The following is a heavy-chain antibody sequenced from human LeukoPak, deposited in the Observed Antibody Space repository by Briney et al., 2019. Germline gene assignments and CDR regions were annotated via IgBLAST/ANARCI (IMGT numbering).Heavy chain of an antibody. CDR3: ARESGYYDSSGYLDY. CDR2: IIPIFGTA. V-gene: IGHV1-69*05. D-gene: IGHD3-22*01. CDR1: GGTFSSYA. J-gene: IGHJ4*02. Sequence: SVKVSCKASGGTFSSYAICWVRQAPGQGLEWMGMIIPIFGTANYAQKFQRRVTITTDESTSTAYMELSSLRSEDTAVYYCARESGYYDSSGYLDYWGPGTLVTVSS.